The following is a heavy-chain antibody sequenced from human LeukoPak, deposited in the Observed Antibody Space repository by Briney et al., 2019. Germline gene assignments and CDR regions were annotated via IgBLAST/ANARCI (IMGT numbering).Heavy chain of an antibody. CDR1: GGSISSGDYY. CDR2: VYYSGST. CDR3: AREPHSYYHSSGYSASSGAFDI. D-gene: IGHD3-22*01. J-gene: IGHJ3*02. V-gene: IGHV4-30-4*08. Sequence: TLSLTCTVSGGSISSGDYYWSWIRQPPGKGLEWIGYVYYSGSTYYNPSLKSRVTISVDTSKNQFSLKLSSVTAADTAVYYCAREPHSYYHSSGYSASSGAFDIWGQGTMLTVSS.